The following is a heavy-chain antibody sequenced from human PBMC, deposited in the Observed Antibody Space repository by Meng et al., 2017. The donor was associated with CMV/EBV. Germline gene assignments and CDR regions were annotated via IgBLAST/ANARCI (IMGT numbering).Heavy chain of an antibody. CDR3: AKGRRVATPGGFDY. CDR1: GFTFSSYS. D-gene: IGHD5-12*01. V-gene: IGHV3-48*04. J-gene: IGHJ4*02. Sequence: GESLKISCAASGFTFSSYSMNWVRQAPGKGLEWVSYISSSSSTIYYADSVKGRFTISRDNAKNSLYLQMNSLRAEDTAVYYCAKGRRVATPGGFDYWGQGTLVTVSS. CDR2: ISSSSSTI.